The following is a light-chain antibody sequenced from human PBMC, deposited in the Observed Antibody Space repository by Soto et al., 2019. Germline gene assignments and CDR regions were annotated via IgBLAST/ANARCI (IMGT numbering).Light chain of an antibody. CDR3: SSYAGSRTGV. J-gene: IGLJ3*02. CDR2: EVS. Sequence: QSALTQPASVSGSPGQSITISCSGTSSDVGNYDLVSWYQQHPGKAPQLMIYEVSERPSGVSNRFFGSKSGNTASLTISGLEAEDEADYYCSSYAGSRTGVFGGGTKVTVL. V-gene: IGLV2-23*02. CDR1: SSDVGNYDL.